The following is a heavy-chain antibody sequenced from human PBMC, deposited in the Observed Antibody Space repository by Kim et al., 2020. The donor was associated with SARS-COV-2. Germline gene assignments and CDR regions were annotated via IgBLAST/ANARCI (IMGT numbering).Heavy chain of an antibody. CDR3: ARGKAYYYDSSGNPLDY. Sequence: GGSLRLSCAASGFTFSSYAMHWVRQAPGKGLEWVAVISYDGSNKYYADSVKGRFTISRDNSKNTLYLQMNSLRAEDTAVYYCARGKAYYYDSSGNPLDYWGQGTLVTVSS. V-gene: IGHV3-30*04. J-gene: IGHJ4*02. CDR1: GFTFSSYA. D-gene: IGHD3-22*01. CDR2: ISYDGSNK.